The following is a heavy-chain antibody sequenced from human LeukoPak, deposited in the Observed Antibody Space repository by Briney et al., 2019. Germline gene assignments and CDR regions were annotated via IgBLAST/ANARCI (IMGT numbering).Heavy chain of an antibody. Sequence: SVKVSCKASGGTFSSYAISWVRQAPGQGLEWMGRIIPILGIANYAQKFQGRVTITADKSTSTAYMELSSLRSEDTAVYYCARLSEQQLVEHWGQGTLVTVYS. D-gene: IGHD6-13*01. CDR1: GGTFSSYA. J-gene: IGHJ1*01. CDR2: IIPILGIA. V-gene: IGHV1-69*04. CDR3: ARLSEQQLVEH.